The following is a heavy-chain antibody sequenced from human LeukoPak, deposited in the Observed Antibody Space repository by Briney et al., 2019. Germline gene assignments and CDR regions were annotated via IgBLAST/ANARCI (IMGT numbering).Heavy chain of an antibody. D-gene: IGHD1-26*01. CDR2: ISFTRTYI. CDR3: VRDRGTYRPIDY. J-gene: IGHJ4*02. CDR1: AFSLSAYN. V-gene: IGHV3-21*04. Sequence: GGSLRLSCAASAFSLSAYNMNWVRQAPGKGLEWVSSISFTRTYIYYADSVKGRFTISRDNAQNSLYLQMNSLRAEDTAIYYCVRDRGTYRPIDYWGQGTLVTVSS.